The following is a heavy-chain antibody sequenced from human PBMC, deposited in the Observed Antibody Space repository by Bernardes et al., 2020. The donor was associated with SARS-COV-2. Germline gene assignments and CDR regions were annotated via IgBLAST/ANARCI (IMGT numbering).Heavy chain of an antibody. D-gene: IGHD4-17*01. V-gene: IGHV1-18*01. CDR3: ARVDSGDYYDYGMDV. J-gene: IGHJ6*02. Sequence: ASMKVSCKASGYTFISYGISWVRQAPGQGLEWMGWISGFNDKTNYAQKFQGRVIMTTETLASTAYMELRSLRSDDTALYFCARVDSGDYYDYGMDVWGQGTTVTV. CDR2: ISGFNDKT. CDR1: GYTFISYG.